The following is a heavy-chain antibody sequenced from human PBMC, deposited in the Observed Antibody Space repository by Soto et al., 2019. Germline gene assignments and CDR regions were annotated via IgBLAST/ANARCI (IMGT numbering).Heavy chain of an antibody. J-gene: IGHJ5*01. CDR1: GASINHNF. CDR3: LKFHGTAADGYCTLS. D-gene: IGHD2-8*01. Sequence: SETLSLTCSVSGASINHNFWSWIRQSPWRGLEGIGFVYYTGTTTTKYNPSLQSRVAMSVDSPKNQFSLKLTSMTAADTAFYYCLKFHGTAADGYCTLSWR. CDR2: VYYTGTT. V-gene: IGHV4-59*01.